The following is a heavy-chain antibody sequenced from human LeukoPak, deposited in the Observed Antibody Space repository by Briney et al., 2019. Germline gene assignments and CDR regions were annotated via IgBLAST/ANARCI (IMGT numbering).Heavy chain of an antibody. D-gene: IGHD6-6*01. Sequence: SQTLSLTCAISGDSVSSNSAAWNWIRQSPSRGLEWLGRTYYRSKWYNDYALSMKGRITINPDTSKNQFSLQLDSVTPEDTAVYYCTRSRSSSSGCFDYWGQGTLVTVSS. CDR3: TRSRSSSSGCFDY. CDR2: TYYRSKWYN. CDR1: GDSVSSNSAA. V-gene: IGHV6-1*01. J-gene: IGHJ4*02.